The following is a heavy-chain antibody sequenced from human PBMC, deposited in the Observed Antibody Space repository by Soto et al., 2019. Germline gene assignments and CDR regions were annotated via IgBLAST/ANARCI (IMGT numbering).Heavy chain of an antibody. CDR1: GFSLSTSGVG. Sequence: QITLKESGPTLVKPTQTLTLTCTFSGFSLSTSGVGVGWIRQPPGKALECLALIYGNDDKRYSPSLKNRLTITKDTSKHQVVNTMTHMDPVDTATYYCTHSGVTYYYGPWNDYAMNHWGQGTLVTVSS. CDR3: THSGVTYYYGPWNDYAMNH. J-gene: IGHJ4*02. CDR2: IYGNDDK. D-gene: IGHD3-10*01. V-gene: IGHV2-5*01.